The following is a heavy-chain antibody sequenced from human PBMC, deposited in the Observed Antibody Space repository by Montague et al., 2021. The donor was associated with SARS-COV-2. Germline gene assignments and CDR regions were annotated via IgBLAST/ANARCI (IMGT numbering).Heavy chain of an antibody. CDR1: GFTFDDYA. CDR2: ISWNSDSI. V-gene: IGHV3-9*01. Sequence: SLRLSCAASGFTFDDYAMHWVRQAPGKGLEWVSGISWNSDSIDYADSVKGRFTISRDNAKNSLYLQMNSLRAKDTAFYYCARGETGYRTSWPDYWGQGTLVTVSS. D-gene: IGHD6-13*01. J-gene: IGHJ4*02. CDR3: ARGETGYRTSWPDY.